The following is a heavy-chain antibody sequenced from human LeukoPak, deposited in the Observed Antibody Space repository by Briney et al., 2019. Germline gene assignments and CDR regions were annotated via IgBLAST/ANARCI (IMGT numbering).Heavy chain of an antibody. CDR1: GFTFSDYY. J-gene: IGHJ4*02. Sequence: GGSLRLSCAASGFTFSDYYMSWIRQAPGKGLEWVSYISSSGTNIYYADSVKGRFTISRDNAKNSLYLQMNSLRAEDTAVYYCAADFQQLVAYWGQGTLVTVSS. CDR3: AADFQQLVAY. D-gene: IGHD6-13*01. V-gene: IGHV3-11*04. CDR2: ISSSGTNI.